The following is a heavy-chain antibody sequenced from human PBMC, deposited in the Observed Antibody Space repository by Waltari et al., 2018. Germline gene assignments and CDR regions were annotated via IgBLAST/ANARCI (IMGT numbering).Heavy chain of an antibody. V-gene: IGHV3-15*01. CDR1: GFTFSKIW. Sequence: EVQLVESGGNLVKAGGSLRLSCEVSGFTFSKIWLSWVRQAQGKGLGWVGRIQSKIDGGTTDYAAPVSGRFRISRDDTKNMCYLEMDSLKTEDTAVYFCAGGPGTYWSGLLDYWGPGTLVTVSS. J-gene: IGHJ4*02. D-gene: IGHD3-3*01. CDR3: AGGPGTYWSGLLDY. CDR2: IQSKIDGGTT.